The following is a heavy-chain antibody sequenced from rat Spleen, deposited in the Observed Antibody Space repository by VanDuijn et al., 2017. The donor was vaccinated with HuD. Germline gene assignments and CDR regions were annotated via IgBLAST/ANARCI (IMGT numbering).Heavy chain of an antibody. CDR1: GFTFSNYY. CDR3: ATAGYNTGYYYAGGFDY. Sequence: EVQLVESGGGLVQPGRSMKLSCAASGFTFSNYYMAWVRQAPTKGLEWVAYISTGGHNTYYRDSVKGRFTISSDNAKSTLYLQMDSLRSEDTATYYRATAGYNTGYYYAGGFDYWGQGVMVTVSS. CDR2: ISTGGHNT. D-gene: IGHD1-6*01. J-gene: IGHJ2*01. V-gene: IGHV5-25*01.